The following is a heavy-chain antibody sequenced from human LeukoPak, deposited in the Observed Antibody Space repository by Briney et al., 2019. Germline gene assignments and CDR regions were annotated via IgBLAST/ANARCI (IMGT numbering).Heavy chain of an antibody. D-gene: IGHD3-9*01. Sequence: PSETLSLTCAVYGGSISGYYWSWIRQPPGKGLEWVGEIYYTGATSYNPSLKSRATISIETSKNQVSLKLSSVTAADTAVYYCTRGNILSGYCFDFWGQGALVTVSS. CDR3: TRGNILSGYCFDF. V-gene: IGHV4-34*01. CDR2: IYYTGAT. J-gene: IGHJ4*02. CDR1: GGSISGYY.